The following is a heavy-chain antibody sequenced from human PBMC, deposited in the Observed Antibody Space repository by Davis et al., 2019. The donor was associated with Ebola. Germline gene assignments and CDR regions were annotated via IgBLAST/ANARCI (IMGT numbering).Heavy chain of an antibody. CDR3: ARDEPNYDVDY. Sequence: AGSLRLSCEASGFTFSRYGMHWVRQAPGKGLEWVAFIRSEATSQDYGKSVQGRFFISRDDSKNTLYLQMNSLRVDDTAVYFCARDEPNYDVDYWGQGTLVTVSA. J-gene: IGHJ4*02. V-gene: IGHV3-30*02. D-gene: IGHD3-22*01. CDR2: IRSEATSQ. CDR1: GFTFSRYG.